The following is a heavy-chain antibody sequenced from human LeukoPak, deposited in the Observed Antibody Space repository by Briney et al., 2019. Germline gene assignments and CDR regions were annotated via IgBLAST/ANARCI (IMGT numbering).Heavy chain of an antibody. CDR1: GYTFTSYT. J-gene: IGHJ3*02. Sequence: ASVKVSCKASGYTFTSYTMNWVRQAPGQGLEWMGWINANTGNPTYAQGFTGRFVFSLDTSVSTAYLQISSLKAEDSAAYYCARGEWIDDSSGPWKLFAFDIWGQGTMVTVSS. D-gene: IGHD3-22*01. CDR3: ARGEWIDDSSGPWKLFAFDI. CDR2: INANTGNP. V-gene: IGHV7-4-1*02.